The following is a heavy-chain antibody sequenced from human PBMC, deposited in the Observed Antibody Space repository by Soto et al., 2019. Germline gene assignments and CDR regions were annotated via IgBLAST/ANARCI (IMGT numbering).Heavy chain of an antibody. Sequence: LSLTCAVYGGSFSGYYWSWIRQPPGKGLEWIGEINHSGSTNYNPSLKSRVTISVDTSKNQFSLKLSSVTAADTAVYYCARGLGYCSSTSCYNNWFDPWGQGTLVTVSS. CDR2: INHSGST. J-gene: IGHJ5*02. D-gene: IGHD2-2*01. CDR3: ARGLGYCSSTSCYNNWFDP. V-gene: IGHV4-34*01. CDR1: GGSFSGYY.